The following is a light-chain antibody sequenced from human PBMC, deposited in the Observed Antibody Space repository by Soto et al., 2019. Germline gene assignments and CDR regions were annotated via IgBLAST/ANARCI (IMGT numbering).Light chain of an antibody. V-gene: IGKV3-11*01. J-gene: IGKJ4*02. CDR2: DVS. CDR3: HQRSNWPLT. CDR1: QSVTKY. Sequence: EVVLTQSPATLSLSPGERATLSCRASQSVTKYLAWYQQKPGQALRLLSYDVSKRATGIPARFSGSGSETDFTRTISSLEPGDFAVYYCHQRSNWPLTFGGGPNLDIK.